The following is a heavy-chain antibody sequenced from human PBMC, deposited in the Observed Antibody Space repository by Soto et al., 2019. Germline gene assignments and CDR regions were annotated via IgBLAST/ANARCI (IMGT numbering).Heavy chain of an antibody. CDR2: IWYDGSNK. V-gene: IGHV3-33*01. Sequence: PGGSVRLSCAASGFTFSSYGMHWVRQAPEKGLEWVAVIWYDGSNKYYADSVKGRFTISRDNSKNTLYLQMNSLRAEDTAVYYSARAELTRAYNDFCDYNYYYYRIDVWGQGTTVTVSS. J-gene: IGHJ6*02. D-gene: IGHD4-17*01. CDR1: GFTFSSYG. CDR3: ARAELTRAYNDFCDYNYYYYRIDV.